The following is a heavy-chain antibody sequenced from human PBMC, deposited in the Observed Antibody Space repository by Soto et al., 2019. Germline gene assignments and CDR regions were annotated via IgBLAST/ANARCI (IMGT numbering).Heavy chain of an antibody. CDR3: ARTYYDFWSGPN. CDR1: GYTFTSYD. D-gene: IGHD3-3*01. J-gene: IGHJ4*02. Sequence: GASVKVSCKASGYTFTSYDINWVRQATGQGLEWMGWMNPNSGNTGYAQKFQGRFTISRDTSKNTLYLQMNSLRPEDTAVYYCARTYYDFWSGPNWGQGTLVTVSS. CDR2: MNPNSGNT. V-gene: IGHV1-8*01.